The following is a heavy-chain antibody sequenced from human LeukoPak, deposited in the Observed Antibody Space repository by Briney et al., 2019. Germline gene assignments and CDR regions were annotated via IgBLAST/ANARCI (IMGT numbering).Heavy chain of an antibody. V-gene: IGHV4-39*07. CDR2: IYCSGST. Sequence: SETLSLTCTVSGGSISSSSYYWGWIRQPPGKGLEWIGSIYCSGSTYYNPSLKSRVTISVDTSKNQFSLKLSAVTAADTAVYYCARDLPYGANFPFDPWGQGTLVTASS. CDR3: ARDLPYGANFPFDP. J-gene: IGHJ5*02. D-gene: IGHD4-23*01. CDR1: GGSISSSSYY.